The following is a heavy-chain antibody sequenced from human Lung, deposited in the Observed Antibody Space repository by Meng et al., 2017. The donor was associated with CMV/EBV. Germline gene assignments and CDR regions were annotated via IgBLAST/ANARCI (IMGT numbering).Heavy chain of an antibody. V-gene: IGHV1-46*01. J-gene: IGHJ6*02. CDR2: INPSGGST. CDR3: ARDRRRYYDSSGYQTYYYGMDV. CDR1: GYTFTSYY. Sequence: ASXXVSXKASGYTFTSYYMHWVRQAPGQGLEWMGIINPSGGSTSYAQKFQGRVTMTRDTSTSTVYMELSSLRSEDTAVYYCARDRRRYYDSSGYQTYYYGMDVWGQGNXV. D-gene: IGHD3-22*01.